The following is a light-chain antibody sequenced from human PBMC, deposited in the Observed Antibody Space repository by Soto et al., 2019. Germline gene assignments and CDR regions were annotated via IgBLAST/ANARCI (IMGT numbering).Light chain of an antibody. CDR3: SSYTSSSTWV. V-gene: IGLV2-14*01. Sequence: QSALTQPASVSGSPGQSIAISCTGTSSDVGGYNYVSWYQQHPGKTPNLMIYDVSNRPSGVSNRFSGSKSGNTASLTISVLQADDEADYYCSSYTSSSTWVFGGGTKLTVL. CDR2: DVS. J-gene: IGLJ3*02. CDR1: SSDVGGYNY.